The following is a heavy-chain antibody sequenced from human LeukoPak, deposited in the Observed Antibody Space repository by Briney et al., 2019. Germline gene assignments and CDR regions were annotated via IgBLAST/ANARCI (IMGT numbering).Heavy chain of an antibody. J-gene: IGHJ4*02. Sequence: GVSLRLSCAASGFTFSSYAMSWVRQAPGKGLEWVSTISGSGGSTYYADSVKGRFTISRENSKNRLYLQMNSLRAEDTAVYYCARAEGYGGELDSWGQGTLVTVAS. CDR1: GFTFSSYA. CDR3: ARAEGYGGELDS. CDR2: ISGSGGST. D-gene: IGHD4-23*01. V-gene: IGHV3-23*01.